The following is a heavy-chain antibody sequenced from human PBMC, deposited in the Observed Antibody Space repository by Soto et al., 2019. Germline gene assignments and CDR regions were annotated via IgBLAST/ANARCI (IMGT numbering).Heavy chain of an antibody. CDR2: ISYDGSNK. V-gene: IGHV3-30*18. CDR1: GFTFSSYG. CDR3: AKDPATYDSGDY. J-gene: IGHJ4*02. Sequence: QVQLVESGGGVVQPGRSLRLSCAASGFTFSSYGMHWVRQAPGKGLEWVAVISYDGSNKYYADSVKGRFTISRDNSKNTLYLQMNSLRAEDPAVYYCAKDPATYDSGDYWGQGTLVTVSS. D-gene: IGHD4-17*01.